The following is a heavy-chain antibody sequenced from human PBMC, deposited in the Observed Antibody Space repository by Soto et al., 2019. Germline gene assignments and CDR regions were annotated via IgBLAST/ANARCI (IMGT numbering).Heavy chain of an antibody. D-gene: IGHD2-15*01. V-gene: IGHV3-23*01. CDR1: GFTFSSYA. CDR3: AKLMVVAATDRDAFDI. J-gene: IGHJ3*02. CDR2: ISGSGGST. Sequence: GGSLILSCAASGFTFSSYAMSWVRQAPGKGLEWVSAISGSGGSTYYADSVKGRFTISRDNSKNTLYLQMNSLRAEDTAVYYCAKLMVVAATDRDAFDIWGQGTMVTVSS.